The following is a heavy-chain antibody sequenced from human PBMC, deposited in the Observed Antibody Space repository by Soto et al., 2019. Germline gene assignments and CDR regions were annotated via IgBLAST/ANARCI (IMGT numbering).Heavy chain of an antibody. J-gene: IGHJ6*02. D-gene: IGHD2-15*01. CDR2: IYYSGST. Sequence: SETLSLTCTVSGGSISSSSYYWGWIRQPPGKGLEWIGSIYYSGSTYYNPSLKSRVTISVDTSKNQFSLKLSSVTAADTAVYYCAREHVECSGGSCYYYYYGMDVWGQGTTVTVSS. CDR1: GGSISSSSYY. CDR3: AREHVECSGGSCYYYYYGMDV. V-gene: IGHV4-39*07.